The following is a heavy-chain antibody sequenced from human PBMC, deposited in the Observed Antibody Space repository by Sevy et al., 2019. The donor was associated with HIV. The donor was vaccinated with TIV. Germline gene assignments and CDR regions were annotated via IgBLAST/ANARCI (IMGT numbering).Heavy chain of an antibody. Sequence: SETLSLTCTVSGDSISGYYWSWIRQPPGKGLEWIGYFYYSGRTNYSPSLMSRATISVDTSKNQISLTLTSVTAADTAIYYCANGISARLDYWGQGTLVTVSS. J-gene: IGHJ4*02. CDR3: ANGISARLDY. CDR1: GDSISGYY. V-gene: IGHV4-59*01. D-gene: IGHD6-6*01. CDR2: FYYSGRT.